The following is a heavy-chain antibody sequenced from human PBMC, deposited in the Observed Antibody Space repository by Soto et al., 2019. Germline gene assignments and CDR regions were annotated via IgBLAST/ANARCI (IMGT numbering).Heavy chain of an antibody. Sequence: GGSLRLSCAASGFTFSSYAMSWVRQAPGQGLEWVSAISGSGGSTYYADSVKGRFTISRDNSKNTLYLQMNSLRAEDTAVYYCAKCISSTSFDYYYYMDVWGKGTTVTVSS. CDR3: AKCISSTSFDYYYYMDV. D-gene: IGHD2-2*01. CDR1: GFTFSSYA. CDR2: ISGSGGST. V-gene: IGHV3-23*01. J-gene: IGHJ6*03.